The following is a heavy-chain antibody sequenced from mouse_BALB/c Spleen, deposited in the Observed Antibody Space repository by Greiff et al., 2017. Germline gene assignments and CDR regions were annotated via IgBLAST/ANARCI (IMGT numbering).Heavy chain of an antibody. CDR3: ARGFTTATGYFDY. J-gene: IGHJ2*01. CDR1: GFTFSDYY. V-gene: IGHV5-4*02. CDR2: ISDGGSYT. Sequence: EVKVVESGGGLVKPGGSLKLSCAASGFTFSDYYMYWVRQTPEKRLEWVATISDGGSYTYYPDSVKGRFTISRDNAKNNLYLQMSSLKSEDTAMYYCARGFTTATGYFDYWGQGTTLTVSS. D-gene: IGHD1-2*01.